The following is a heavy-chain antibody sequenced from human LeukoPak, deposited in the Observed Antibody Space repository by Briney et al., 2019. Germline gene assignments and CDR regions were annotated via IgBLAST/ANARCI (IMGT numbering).Heavy chain of an antibody. V-gene: IGHV3-66*01. D-gene: IGHD6-19*01. J-gene: IGHJ4*02. Sequence: GGSLRLSCAASGFTVSSNYMSWVRQAPGKGLEWVSVIYSGGSTYYADSVKGRFTISRDNSKNTLYLQMNSLRAEDTAVYYCARDSGSSGWYGDFDYWGQGALVIVSS. CDR2: IYSGGST. CDR1: GFTVSSNY. CDR3: ARDSGSSGWYGDFDY.